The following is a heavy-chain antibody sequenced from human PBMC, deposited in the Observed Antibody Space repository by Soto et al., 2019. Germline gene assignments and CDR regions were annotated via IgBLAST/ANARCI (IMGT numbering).Heavy chain of an antibody. CDR1: GFTFSSAW. Sequence: GGSLRLSCEASGFTFSSAWMIWLRQAPGKGLELVGLIKSKTSGGTIDYAAPVKGRFTISRDDSEKTLYLQMNSLRAEDTAVYYCVADVPNSSGYVPIDYWGQGT. CDR2: IKSKTSGGTI. D-gene: IGHD3-22*01. CDR3: VADVPNSSGYVPIDY. J-gene: IGHJ4*02. V-gene: IGHV3-15*01.